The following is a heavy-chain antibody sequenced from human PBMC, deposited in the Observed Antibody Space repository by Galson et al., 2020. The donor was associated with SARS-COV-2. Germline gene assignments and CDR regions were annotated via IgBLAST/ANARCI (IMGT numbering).Heavy chain of an antibody. V-gene: IGHV3-23*01. CDR2: ISGSGGST. Sequence: TGGSLRLSCAASGFTFSSYAMSWVRQAPGKGLEWVSAISGSGGSTYYADSVKGRFTISRDNSKNTLYLQMNSLRAEDTAVYYCAKGDRITIFGVVILTAFDYWGQGTLVTVSS. J-gene: IGHJ4*02. CDR1: GFTFSSYA. CDR3: AKGDRITIFGVVILTAFDY. D-gene: IGHD3-3*01.